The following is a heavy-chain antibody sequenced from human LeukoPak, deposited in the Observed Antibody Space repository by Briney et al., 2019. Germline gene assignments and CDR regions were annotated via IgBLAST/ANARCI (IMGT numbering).Heavy chain of an antibody. CDR2: ISSSGSTI. Sequence: SCKASGYTFTNYYMHWVRQAPGKGLEWVSYISSSGSTIYYADSVKGRFTISRDNAKNSLYLQMNSLRAEDTAVYYCAELGITMIGGVWGKGTTVTISS. CDR3: AELGITMIGGV. CDR1: GYTFTNYY. D-gene: IGHD3-10*02. V-gene: IGHV3-48*03. J-gene: IGHJ6*04.